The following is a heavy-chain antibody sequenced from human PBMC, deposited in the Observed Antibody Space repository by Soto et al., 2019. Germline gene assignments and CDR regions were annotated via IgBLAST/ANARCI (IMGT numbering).Heavy chain of an antibody. V-gene: IGHV3-23*01. CDR2: ISYGGGTT. CDR3: AKNPGYYYDSTGYHFDY. D-gene: IGHD3-22*01. CDR1: EFTFSNYA. Sequence: GGSLRLSCAASEFTFSNYAMSWVRQAPGKGLEWVSAISYGGGTTYYADSVEGRFTISRDNSKNTLYLQMNSLRAEDTAVYYCAKNPGYYYDSTGYHFDYWGQGTLVTVSS. J-gene: IGHJ4*02.